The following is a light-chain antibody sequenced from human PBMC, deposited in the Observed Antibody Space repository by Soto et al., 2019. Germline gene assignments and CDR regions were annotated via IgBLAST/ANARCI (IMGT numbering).Light chain of an antibody. J-gene: IGKJ5*01. CDR2: LGS. CDR1: QSLLFSNGYNY. V-gene: IGKV2-28*01. CDR3: MQALRTPIT. Sequence: DIVMTQSPLSLPVTPGEPASISCRSSQSLLFSNGYNYLDWYLQKPGQSPQLLIYLGSTRASGVPDRVSGSGSGTDFTLKISRVEAEDVGIYYCMQALRTPITFGQGTRLEIK.